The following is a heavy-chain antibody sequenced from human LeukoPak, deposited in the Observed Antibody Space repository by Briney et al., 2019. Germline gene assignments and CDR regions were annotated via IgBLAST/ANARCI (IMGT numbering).Heavy chain of an antibody. Sequence: ASVKVSCKASGGTFSSYAISWVRQAPGQGLEWMGGIIPIFGTANYAQKFQDRVTITADKSTSTAYMELSSLRSEDTAVYYCARDGEVALRYFDWLLYWGQGTLVTVSS. CDR3: ARDGEVALRYFDWLLY. D-gene: IGHD3-9*01. J-gene: IGHJ4*02. V-gene: IGHV1-69*06. CDR1: GGTFSSYA. CDR2: IIPIFGTA.